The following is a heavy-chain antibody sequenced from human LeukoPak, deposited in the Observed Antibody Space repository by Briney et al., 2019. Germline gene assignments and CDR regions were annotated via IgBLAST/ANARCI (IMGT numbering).Heavy chain of an antibody. V-gene: IGHV3-72*01. CDR2: TRNKANSYTT. CDR3: ARDFGETEVGATGDY. CDR1: GFTSSDHY. J-gene: IGHJ4*02. Sequence: GGSLRLSCAASGFTSSDHYMDWVRQAPGKGLEWVGRTRNKANSYTTEYAASVKGRFTISRDDSKNSLYLQMNSLKTEDTAVYYCARDFGETEVGATGDYWGQGTLVTVSS. D-gene: IGHD1-26*01.